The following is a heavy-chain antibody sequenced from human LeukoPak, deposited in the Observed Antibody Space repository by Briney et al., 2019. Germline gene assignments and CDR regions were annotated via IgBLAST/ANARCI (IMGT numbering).Heavy chain of an antibody. CDR2: IWYDGSNK. Sequence: HPGRSLRLSCAASGFTFSSYGMHWVRQAPGKGLEWVAVIWYDGSNKYYADSVKGRFTISRDNSKNTLYLQMNSLRAEDTAVYYCARGAYCSGGSCYVGDAFDIWGQGTMVTVSS. CDR1: GFTFSSYG. D-gene: IGHD2-15*01. J-gene: IGHJ3*02. V-gene: IGHV3-33*08. CDR3: ARGAYCSGGSCYVGDAFDI.